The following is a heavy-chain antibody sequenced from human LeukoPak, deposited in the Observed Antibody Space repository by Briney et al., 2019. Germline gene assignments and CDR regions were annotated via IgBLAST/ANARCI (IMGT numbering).Heavy chain of an antibody. CDR2: IWYDGSNK. J-gene: IGHJ4*02. CDR1: GFTFSIYG. D-gene: IGHD3-3*01. V-gene: IGHV3-33*01. CDR3: ARDRSYDFWSGYSTPDY. Sequence: GALRLSCAAYGFTFSIYGMHWVRQAQGKGLEWVAVIWYDGSNKYYADSVKGRFTISRDNSKNTLDLQMNSLRAEDTAVYYCARDRSYDFWSGYSTPDYWGQGTLVTVSS.